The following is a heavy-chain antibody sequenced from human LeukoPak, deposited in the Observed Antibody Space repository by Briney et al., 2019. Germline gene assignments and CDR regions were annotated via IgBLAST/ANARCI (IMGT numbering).Heavy chain of an antibody. D-gene: IGHD3-22*01. CDR2: IYSSGST. CDR1: GGSISSYY. Sequence: PSETLSLTCTVSGGSISSYYWSWIRQPAGEGLEWIGRIYSSGSTNYNPSLKSRVTISVDTSKSQFSLKLTSVTAADTAVYYCARINYDTGGYNIDYWGQGTLVTVSS. V-gene: IGHV4-4*07. CDR3: ARINYDTGGYNIDY. J-gene: IGHJ4*02.